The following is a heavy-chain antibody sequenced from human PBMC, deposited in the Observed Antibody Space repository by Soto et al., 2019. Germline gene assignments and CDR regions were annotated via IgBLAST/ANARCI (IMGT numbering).Heavy chain of an antibody. D-gene: IGHD3-22*01. V-gene: IGHV4-59*01. CDR3: ARDYYDSSGYYFLHDAFDI. CDR2: IYYSGST. J-gene: IGHJ3*02. CDR1: GGSISSYY. Sequence: SETLSLTCTVSGGSISSYYWSWIRQPPGKGLEWIGYIYYSGSTNYNPSLKSRVTISVDTSKNQFSLKLSSVTAADTAVYYCARDYYDSSGYYFLHDAFDIWGQGTMVTVS.